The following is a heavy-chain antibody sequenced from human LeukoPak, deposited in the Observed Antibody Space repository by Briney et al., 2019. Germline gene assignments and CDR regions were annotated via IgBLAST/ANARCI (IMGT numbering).Heavy chain of an antibody. J-gene: IGHJ4*02. D-gene: IGHD3-10*01. CDR2: ISAYNGYT. CDR1: GYTFTSYG. CDR3: ARSRGVWFGELPEGAFDY. V-gene: IGHV1-18*01. Sequence: GASVKVSCKASGYTFTSYGISWVRQAPGQGLEWMGWISAYNGYTNYAQNFQGRVTMTTDASTSTAYMELRSLRSDDTAVYYCARSRGVWFGELPEGAFDYWGQGTLVTVSS.